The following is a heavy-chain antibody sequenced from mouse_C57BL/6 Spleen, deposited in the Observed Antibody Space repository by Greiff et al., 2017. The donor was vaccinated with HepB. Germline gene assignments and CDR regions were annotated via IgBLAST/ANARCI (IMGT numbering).Heavy chain of an antibody. V-gene: IGHV1-81*01. CDR3: ARDGAIYDGYYGYFDV. D-gene: IGHD2-3*01. CDR1: GYTFTSYG. CDR2: IYPRSGNT. Sequence: QVQLKQSGAELARPGASVKLSCKASGYTFTSYGISWVKQRTGQGLEWIGEIYPRSGNTYYNEKFKGKATLTADKSSSTAYMELRSLTSEDSAVYFCARDGAIYDGYYGYFDVWGTGTTVTVSS. J-gene: IGHJ1*03.